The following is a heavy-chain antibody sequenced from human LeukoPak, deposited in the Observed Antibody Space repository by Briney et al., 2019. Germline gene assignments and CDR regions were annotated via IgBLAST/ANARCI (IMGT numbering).Heavy chain of an antibody. CDR2: IYYSGST. CDR1: GGSISSYY. J-gene: IGHJ4*02. Sequence: SETLSLTCTVSGGSISSYYWSWIRQPPGKGLEWIGYIYYSGSTNYNLSLKSRVTISVDTSKNQFSLKLSSVTAADTAVYYCARLSVADYFDYWGQGTLVTVSS. V-gene: IGHV4-59*08. D-gene: IGHD6-19*01. CDR3: ARLSVADYFDY.